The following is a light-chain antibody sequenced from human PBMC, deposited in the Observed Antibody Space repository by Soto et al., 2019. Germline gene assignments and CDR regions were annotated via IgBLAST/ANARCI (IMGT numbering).Light chain of an antibody. J-gene: IGKJ3*01. Sequence: DIVMTQSPDSLAVSLGERATINCKSSQSVLYSSNNKNYLAWYQQKPGQPPKLLIYWASTRESGVPDRFSGSGSETDFTLTISSLQAEDVAVYYCQRYYGTPRSFGPGTKVDIK. CDR1: QSVLYSSNNKNY. V-gene: IGKV4-1*01. CDR3: QRYYGTPRS. CDR2: WAS.